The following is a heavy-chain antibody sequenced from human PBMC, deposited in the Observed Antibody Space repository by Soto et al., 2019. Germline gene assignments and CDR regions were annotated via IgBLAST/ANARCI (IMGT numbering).Heavy chain of an antibody. Sequence: GASVKLSCKACGYTFTNNAIHWVRQAPGQGLEWMGWINAGKGDTKYPQRFQGRVTITRDISASTAYMELSSLRSEDTAVYYCARNILGGTTDYWGPGTLVTVSS. V-gene: IGHV1-3*01. D-gene: IGHD1-7*01. CDR3: ARNILGGTTDY. CDR2: INAGKGDT. CDR1: GYTFTNNA. J-gene: IGHJ4*02.